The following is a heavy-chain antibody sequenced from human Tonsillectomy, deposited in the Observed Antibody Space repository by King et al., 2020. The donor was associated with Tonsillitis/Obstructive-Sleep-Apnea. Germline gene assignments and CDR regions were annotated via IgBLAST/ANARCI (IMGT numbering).Heavy chain of an antibody. Sequence: QLVQSGGGLVKPGGSLRLSCAASGFTFSDYYMSCIRQAPGKGLEWVSYISSGSSYTNYADSVKGRFTISRDNAKNSLYLQMNSLRAEDTAVYYCATHYTNTSPFDYWGRGTLVTVSS. CDR2: ISSGSSYT. V-gene: IGHV3-11*05. CDR1: GFTFSDYY. CDR3: ATHYTNTSPFDY. D-gene: IGHD2-2*02. J-gene: IGHJ4*02.